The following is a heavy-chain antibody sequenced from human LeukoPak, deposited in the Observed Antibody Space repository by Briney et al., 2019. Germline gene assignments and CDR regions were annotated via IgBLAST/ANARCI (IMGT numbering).Heavy chain of an antibody. V-gene: IGHV1-18*01. D-gene: IGHD3-16*02. CDR1: GYTFTSDG. Sequence: ASVKVSCKASGYTFTSDGISWVRQAPGQGLEWMGWISAYNGNTNYAQKLQGRVTMTTDTSTSTAYMELRSLRSDDTAVYYCARVSYDYVWGSYRYYFDYWGQGTLVTVSS. CDR3: ARVSYDYVWGSYRYYFDY. CDR2: ISAYNGNT. J-gene: IGHJ4*02.